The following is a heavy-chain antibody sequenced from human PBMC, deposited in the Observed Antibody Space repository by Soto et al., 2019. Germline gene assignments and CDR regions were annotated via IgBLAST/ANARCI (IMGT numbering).Heavy chain of an antibody. J-gene: IGHJ5*02. D-gene: IGHD2-2*02. Sequence: SETLSLTCTVSGGSISRSTYYWGWIRQPPGKGLEWIGSIYYSGSTYYRPSLKSRVTISVDTSKNQFSLKLSPVTAADTAVYYCARQVPAAIRLGWFDPWGQGTLVTVSS. CDR2: IYYSGST. CDR1: GGSISRSTYY. V-gene: IGHV4-39*01. CDR3: ARQVPAAIRLGWFDP.